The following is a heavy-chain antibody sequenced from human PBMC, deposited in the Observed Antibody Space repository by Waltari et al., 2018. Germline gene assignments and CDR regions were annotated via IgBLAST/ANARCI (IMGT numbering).Heavy chain of an antibody. CDR3: ARDSQYSSSWLYYYYYYYMDV. CDR1: GFTFSSYA. Sequence: QVQLVESGGGVVQPGRSLRLSCAASGFTFSSYAMHWVRQAPGKGLEWVAVISYDGSNKYYADSVKGRFTISRDNSKNTLYLQMNSLRAEDTAVYYCARDSQYSSSWLYYYYYYYMDVWGKGTTVTVSS. J-gene: IGHJ6*03. D-gene: IGHD6-13*01. V-gene: IGHV3-30-3*01. CDR2: ISYDGSNK.